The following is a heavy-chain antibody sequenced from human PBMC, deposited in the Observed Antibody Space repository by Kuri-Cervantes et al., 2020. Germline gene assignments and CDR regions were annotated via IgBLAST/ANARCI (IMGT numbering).Heavy chain of an antibody. V-gene: IGHV4-59*12. CDR1: GVSFSSYY. J-gene: IGHJ6*02. CDR2: IYYSGST. D-gene: IGHD3-10*01. Sequence: SESLSLTCAVSGVSFSSYYWSWIRQPAGKGLEWIGYIYYSGSTNYNPSLKSRVTISVDTAKNQFSLKMSSVTAADTAVYYCARDPGYYYGSGSRLWGRDYYGMDVWGQGTTVTVSS. CDR3: ARDPGYYYGSGSRLWGRDYYGMDV.